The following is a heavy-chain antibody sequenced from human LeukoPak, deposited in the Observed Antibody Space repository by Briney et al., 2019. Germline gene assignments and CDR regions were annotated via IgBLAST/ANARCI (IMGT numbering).Heavy chain of an antibody. CDR1: CGSISSSSYY. D-gene: IGHD2-8*01. CDR2: IYYSGST. V-gene: IGHV4-39*01. Sequence: SEPLSLTCTVSCGSISSSSYYWGWIRYPPGKGLEWIGSIYYSGSTYYNPSLKSRVTISVDTSKNQFSLKLSSVTAADTAVYYCARHSTNLIRVDYWGQRTLVTVSS. J-gene: IGHJ4*02. CDR3: ARHSTNLIRVDY.